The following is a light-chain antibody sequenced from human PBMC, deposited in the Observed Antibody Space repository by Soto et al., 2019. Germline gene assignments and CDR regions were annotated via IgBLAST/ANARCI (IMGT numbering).Light chain of an antibody. CDR3: QQYRNWPQT. CDR1: QSLSSN. CDR2: GAS. J-gene: IGKJ1*01. V-gene: IGKV3-15*01. Sequence: EIVMTQSPATLSVSPVERATLSCRASQSLSSNLAWYQQKPGQAPRLLIYGASTRATGIPARFSGSGSGTEFTLTISSLQSEDFAVYYCQQYRNWPQTFGQGTKVDIK.